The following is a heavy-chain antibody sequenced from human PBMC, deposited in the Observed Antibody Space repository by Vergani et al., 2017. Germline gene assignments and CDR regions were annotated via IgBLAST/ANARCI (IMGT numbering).Heavy chain of an antibody. CDR1: GFTFDDYA. D-gene: IGHD3-9*01. CDR3: AKEYYDILTGYYSYFDY. J-gene: IGHJ4*02. CDR2: ISWNSGST. Sequence: EVQLVESGGGLVQPGRSLRLSCAASGFTFDDYAMHWVRQAPGKGLDWVSGISWNSGSTGYADSVKGRFTISRDNAKNSLYLQMNSLRAEDTAWYYCAKEYYDILTGYYSYFDYWGQGTLVTVSS. V-gene: IGHV3-9*01.